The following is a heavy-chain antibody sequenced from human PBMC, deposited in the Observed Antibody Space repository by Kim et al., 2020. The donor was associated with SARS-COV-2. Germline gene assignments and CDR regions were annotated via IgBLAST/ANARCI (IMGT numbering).Heavy chain of an antibody. CDR3: AKDRYCSGTSCRHYYYGMDV. V-gene: IGHV3-30*02. Sequence: RFTISRDNSKNTLYLQMNSLRAEDTAVYYCAKDRYCSGTSCRHYYYGMDVWGQGTTVTVSS. D-gene: IGHD2-2*01. J-gene: IGHJ6*02.